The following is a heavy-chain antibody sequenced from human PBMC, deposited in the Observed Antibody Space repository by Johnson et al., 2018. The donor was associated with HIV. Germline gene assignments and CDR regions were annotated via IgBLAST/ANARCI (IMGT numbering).Heavy chain of an antibody. CDR1: GFIFSSYA. CDR3: ANPPLWTGDQTAFDI. J-gene: IGHJ3*02. CDR2: ISGSGGST. V-gene: IGHV3-23*04. D-gene: IGHD3/OR15-3a*01. Sequence: VQLVESGGGVVQPGKSLKLSCAASGFIFSSYAMSWVRQAPGKGLEWVSAISGSGGSTYYADSVKGRFTISRDNSKNTLYLQMNSLRAEDTAVYYCANPPLWTGDQTAFDIWGQGTMVTVSS.